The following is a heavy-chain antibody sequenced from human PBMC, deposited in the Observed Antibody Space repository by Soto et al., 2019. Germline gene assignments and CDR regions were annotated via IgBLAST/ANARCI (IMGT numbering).Heavy chain of an antibody. D-gene: IGHD6-19*01. Sequence: EVQLVESGGGLVEPGGSLRLSCAASGFTFSSYWMHWVRPAPGKGLVWVARINSAGSSTNYADSVKGRLTISRDNAKNTVYLQMNSLRDEDTAVYYCARGASSGWTHSFDYWGQGSLVTVSS. CDR2: INSAGSST. CDR3: ARGASSGWTHSFDY. J-gene: IGHJ4*02. CDR1: GFTFSSYW. V-gene: IGHV3-74*01.